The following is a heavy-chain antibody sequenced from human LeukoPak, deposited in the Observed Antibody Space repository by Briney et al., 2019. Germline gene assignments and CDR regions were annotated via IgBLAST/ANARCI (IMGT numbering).Heavy chain of an antibody. CDR1: GYTFSNYA. CDR2: ISAGNGNT. Sequence: ASVKVSCKASGYTFSNYALQWVRQAPGQRPEWMGWISAGNGNTQYSQKFQRRVTITRDTSASTAYMELSSLRSEDAADYYCVRDQKITFGGVIAPSVGLDVWGQGTTVTVSS. D-gene: IGHD3-16*02. J-gene: IGHJ6*01. V-gene: IGHV1-3*01. CDR3: VRDQKITFGGVIAPSVGLDV.